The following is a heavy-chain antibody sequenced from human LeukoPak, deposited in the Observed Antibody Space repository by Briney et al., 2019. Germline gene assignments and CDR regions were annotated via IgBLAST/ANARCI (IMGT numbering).Heavy chain of an antibody. CDR1: GFTFSDYY. CDR3: ASSYDFWSGYLVPSDY. D-gene: IGHD3-3*01. J-gene: IGHJ4*02. V-gene: IGHV3-11*04. CDR2: ISSSGSTI. Sequence: PGGSLRLSCAASGFTFSDYYMSWIRQAPGKGLEWVSYISSSGSTIYYADSVKGRFTISRDNAKNSLYLQMNSLRAEDTAVYYCASSYDFWSGYLVPSDYWGQGTLVTVSS.